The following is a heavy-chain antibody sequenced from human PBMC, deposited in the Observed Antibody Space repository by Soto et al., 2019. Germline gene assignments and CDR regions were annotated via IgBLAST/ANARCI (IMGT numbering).Heavy chain of an antibody. CDR1: GGAFSSYA. Sequence: SVKVSCKASGGAFSSYAISWVRQAPGQGLEWMGGIIPIFGTANYAQKFQGRVTITADESTSTAYMELSSLRSEDTAVYYCARGSERWELLRRGNWFDPWGQGTLVTVSS. D-gene: IGHD1-26*01. CDR2: IIPIFGTA. V-gene: IGHV1-69*13. J-gene: IGHJ5*02. CDR3: ARGSERWELLRRGNWFDP.